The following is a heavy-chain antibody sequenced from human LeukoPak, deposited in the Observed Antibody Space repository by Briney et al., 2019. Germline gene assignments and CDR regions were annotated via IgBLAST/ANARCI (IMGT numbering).Heavy chain of an antibody. CDR2: IIPILGIA. CDR1: GGTFSSYA. J-gene: IGHJ4*02. V-gene: IGHV1-69*04. D-gene: IGHD2-21*02. CDR3: VNRVVTAGGLDYFDY. Sequence: SVKVSCKASGGTFSSYAISWVRQAPGQGLEWMGRIIPILGIANYAQKFQGRVTITADKSTSTAYMELSSLRSEDTAVYYCVNRVVTAGGLDYFDYWGQGTLVTVSS.